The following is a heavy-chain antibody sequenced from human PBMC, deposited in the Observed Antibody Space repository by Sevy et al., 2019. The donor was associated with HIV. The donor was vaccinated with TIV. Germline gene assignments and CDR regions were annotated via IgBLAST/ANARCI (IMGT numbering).Heavy chain of an antibody. J-gene: IGHJ6*02. D-gene: IGHD5-12*01. CDR2: ISSSSSTI. CDR3: ARRTGYSGYDYGMDV. V-gene: IGHV3-48*02. Sequence: GGSLRLSCAASGFTFSSYSMNWVRQAPGKGLEWVSYISSSSSTIYYADSVKGRFTISRDNAKNSLYLQMNSLRDEDTAVYYCARRTGYSGYDYGMDVWGHGTTVTVSS. CDR1: GFTFSSYS.